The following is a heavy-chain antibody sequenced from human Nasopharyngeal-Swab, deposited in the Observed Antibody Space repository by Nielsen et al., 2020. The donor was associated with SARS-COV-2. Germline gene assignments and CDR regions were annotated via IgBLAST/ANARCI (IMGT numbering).Heavy chain of an antibody. J-gene: IGHJ3*02. CDR1: GFTFSSYW. Sequence: GGSLRLSCAASGFTFSSYWMSWVRQAPGKGLEWVANIKQDGSEKYYVDSVKGRFTISRDNAKNSLYLQMNSLRAEDTAVYYCAREGDIVVVQDAFDIWGQGTMVTVSS. D-gene: IGHD2-2*01. CDR2: IKQDGSEK. CDR3: AREGDIVVVQDAFDI. V-gene: IGHV3-7*01.